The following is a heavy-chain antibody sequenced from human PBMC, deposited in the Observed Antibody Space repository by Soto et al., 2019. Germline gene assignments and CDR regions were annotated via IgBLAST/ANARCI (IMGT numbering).Heavy chain of an antibody. CDR3: AKGGGYFDS. CDR2: ISYDGSNK. V-gene: IGHV3-30*18. D-gene: IGHD2-15*01. Sequence: QVQLVASVGGVFQPGRSLRLSCAASGFTFSSYGMHWFRQAPGKGLEWVAVISYDGSNKYYADSVKGRFTISRDNSKNTLYLQMNSLRAEDTAVDYCAKGGGYFDSLGQGTLVTVSS. J-gene: IGHJ4*02. CDR1: GFTFSSYG.